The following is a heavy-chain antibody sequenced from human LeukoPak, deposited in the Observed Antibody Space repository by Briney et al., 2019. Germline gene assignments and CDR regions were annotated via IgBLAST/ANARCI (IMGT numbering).Heavy chain of an antibody. CDR3: AGRLEQLGDAFDI. D-gene: IGHD6-6*01. CDR1: GFTVSSDY. Sequence: PGGSLRLSCAASGFTVSSDYMSWVRQAPGKGLEWVSVIYSGGSTYYADSVKGRFTISRDNSKNTLYLQMNSLRAEDTAVYYCAGRLEQLGDAFDIWGQGTMVTVSS. CDR2: IYSGGST. J-gene: IGHJ3*02. V-gene: IGHV3-53*01.